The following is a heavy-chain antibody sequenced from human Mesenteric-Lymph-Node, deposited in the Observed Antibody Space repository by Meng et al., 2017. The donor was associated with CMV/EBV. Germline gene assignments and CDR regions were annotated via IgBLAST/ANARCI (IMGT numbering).Heavy chain of an antibody. CDR1: GFTFSSYA. Sequence: GGSLRLSCAASGFTFSSYAMHWVRQAPGKGLEWVAFIRYDGRNKIYADSVKGRFTISRDNSKNTLSLQMNSLRAEDTAVYYCVKDSTYSNYGSHYFDYWGQGTLVTVSS. CDR3: VKDSTYSNYGSHYFDY. J-gene: IGHJ4*02. D-gene: IGHD4-11*01. V-gene: IGHV3-30*02. CDR2: IRYDGRNK.